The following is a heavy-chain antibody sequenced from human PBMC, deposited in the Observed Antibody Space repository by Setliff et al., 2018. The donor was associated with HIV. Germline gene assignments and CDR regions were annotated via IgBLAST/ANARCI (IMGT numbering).Heavy chain of an antibody. CDR2: IFSNDET. CDR1: GFSLSNGRMG. J-gene: IGHJ6*02. Sequence: SGPTLVNPTETLTLTCTVSGFSLSNGRMGVSWIRQPPGKALEWLANIFSNDETSYSTSLRSRLTISKDTSKSQVVLSLSNMDPVDTATYYCARLWFGAPGTDVYYYGMDVWGQGTTVTVSS. CDR3: ARLWFGAPGTDVYYYGMDV. V-gene: IGHV2-26*01. D-gene: IGHD3-10*01.